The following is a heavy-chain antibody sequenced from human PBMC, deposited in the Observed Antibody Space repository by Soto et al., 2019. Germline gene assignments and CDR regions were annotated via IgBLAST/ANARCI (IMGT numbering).Heavy chain of an antibody. V-gene: IGHV4-34*01. Sequence: QVQLQQWGAGLLKPSETPSLTCAVYGGSFSTYYWTWIRQPPGKGLEWIGEINHSGSTNYNPSLESRVTISLDTSKNQFSLKVTSVTVADTSVYYCARGPSIYGSGSYYPFDYWGQGTLVTVSS. J-gene: IGHJ4*02. CDR2: INHSGST. CDR3: ARGPSIYGSGSYYPFDY. CDR1: GGSFSTYY. D-gene: IGHD3-10*01.